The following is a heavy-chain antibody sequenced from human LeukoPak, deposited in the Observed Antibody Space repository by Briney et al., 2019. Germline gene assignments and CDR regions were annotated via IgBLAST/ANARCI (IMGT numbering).Heavy chain of an antibody. J-gene: IGHJ4*02. V-gene: IGHV3-30*18. CDR3: AKDLYSYGPDY. Sequence: GGSLRLSCAASGFTFSRYGMHLVRQAPGKGLEWVAVISYDGSNKYYADSVKGRFTISRDNSKNTLYLQMNSLRAEDTAVYYCAKDLYSYGPDYWGQGTLVTVSS. D-gene: IGHD5-18*01. CDR2: ISYDGSNK. CDR1: GFTFSRYG.